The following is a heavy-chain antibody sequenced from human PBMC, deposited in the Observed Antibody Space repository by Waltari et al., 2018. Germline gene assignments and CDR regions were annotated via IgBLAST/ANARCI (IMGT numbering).Heavy chain of an antibody. CDR3: ARDPLAYCGGDCYLGAFDI. D-gene: IGHD2-21*02. Sequence: QVQLVQSGAEVKKPGASVKFSCKASGYTFTSYGSSWVRQAPEHGLEWMGWISAYHGNTNYAQKLQGRVTMTTDTSTSTAYRELRSLRSDDTAVYYCARDPLAYCGGDCYLGAFDIWGQGTMVTVSS. CDR2: ISAYHGNT. J-gene: IGHJ3*02. V-gene: IGHV1-18*01. CDR1: GYTFTSYG.